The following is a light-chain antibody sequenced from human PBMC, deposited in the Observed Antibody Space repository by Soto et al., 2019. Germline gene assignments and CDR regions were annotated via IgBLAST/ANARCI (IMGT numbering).Light chain of an antibody. CDR1: QTISNY. CDR3: QQSYSIPMYT. J-gene: IGKJ2*01. V-gene: IGKV1-39*01. Sequence: DIQMTQSPSSLSASVGDRVIITCRASQTISNYLNWYQQKPGKAPKLLIYAASSLQSGVPLRFSGSGSGTDFTLTISSLQPEDFATYYCQQSYSIPMYTFGQGTKLEIK. CDR2: AAS.